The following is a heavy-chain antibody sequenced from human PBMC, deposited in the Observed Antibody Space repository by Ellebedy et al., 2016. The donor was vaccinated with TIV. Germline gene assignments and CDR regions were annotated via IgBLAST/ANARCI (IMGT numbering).Heavy chain of an antibody. CDR3: EPQRFGEAAGL. CDR2: ISSSSSYT. D-gene: IGHD3-10*01. J-gene: IGHJ4*02. CDR1: GFTFSDYY. Sequence: GGSLRLXXAASGFTFSDYYMSWIRQAPGKGLEWVSYISSSSSYTNYADSVKGRFTISRDNAKNSLYLQMNSLRAEDTAVYYCEPQRFGEAAGLWGQGTLVTVSS. V-gene: IGHV3-11*03.